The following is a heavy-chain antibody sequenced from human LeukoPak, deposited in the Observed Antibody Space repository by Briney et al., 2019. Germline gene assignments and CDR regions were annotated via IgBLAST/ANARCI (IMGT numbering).Heavy chain of an antibody. CDR1: GFTVSSNY. CDR2: IYSGGST. V-gene: IGHV3-53*01. CDR3: ASGSGSYRTPYYYMDV. J-gene: IGHJ6*03. D-gene: IGHD3-10*01. Sequence: GGSLRLSCVASGFTVSSNYMSWVRQAPGKGLEWVSVIYSGGSTYYADSVKGRFAISRDNSKNTLYLQMNSLRAEDTAVYYCASGSGSYRTPYYYMDVWGTGTTVTVS.